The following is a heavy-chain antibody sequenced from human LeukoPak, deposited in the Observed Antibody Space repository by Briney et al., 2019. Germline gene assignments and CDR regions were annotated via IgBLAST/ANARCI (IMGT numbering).Heavy chain of an antibody. Sequence: GGSLRLSCAASGFTFSSHGMHWVRQAPGKGLEWVAVISYDGSNKYYADSVKGRFTISRDNSKNTLYLQMNSLRAEDTAVYYCAKDEDIVVVPAAMDYWGQGTLVTVSS. V-gene: IGHV3-30*18. CDR1: GFTFSSHG. CDR2: ISYDGSNK. D-gene: IGHD2-2*01. CDR3: AKDEDIVVVPAAMDY. J-gene: IGHJ4*02.